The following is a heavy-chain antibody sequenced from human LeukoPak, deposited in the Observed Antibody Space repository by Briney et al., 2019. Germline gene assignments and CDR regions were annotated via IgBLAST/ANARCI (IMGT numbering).Heavy chain of an antibody. CDR3: ARVVVVVPAAMVRPYYYMDV. V-gene: IGHV4-59*01. J-gene: IGHJ6*03. CDR2: IYYSGST. CDR1: SGSISSYY. Sequence: SETLSLTCTVSSGSISSYYWSWIRQPPGQGLEWIGYIYYSGSTNYNPSLKSRVTISVDTSKNQFSLKLSSVTAADTAVHYCARVVVVVPAAMVRPYYYMDVWGKGTTVTVSS. D-gene: IGHD2-2*01.